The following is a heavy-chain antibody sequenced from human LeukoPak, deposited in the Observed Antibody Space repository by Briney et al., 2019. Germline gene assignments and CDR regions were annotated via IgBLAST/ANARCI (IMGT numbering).Heavy chain of an antibody. Sequence: GGSLRLSCAASGFTFSSYSMNWVRRAPGKGLEWVSSISSSSSYIYYADSVKGRFTISRDNAKNSLYLQMNSLRAEDTAVYYCARDRRAAAGPSAFDIWGQGTMVTVSS. CDR3: ARDRRAAAGPSAFDI. CDR2: ISSSSSYI. D-gene: IGHD6-13*01. CDR1: GFTFSSYS. V-gene: IGHV3-21*01. J-gene: IGHJ3*02.